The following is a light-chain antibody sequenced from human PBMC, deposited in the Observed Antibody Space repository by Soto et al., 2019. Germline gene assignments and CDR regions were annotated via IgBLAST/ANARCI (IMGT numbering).Light chain of an antibody. CDR2: DVN. V-gene: IGLV2-14*03. CDR1: SSDIGAYNF. CDR3: TSWTTSTTMI. J-gene: IGLJ2*01. Sequence: QSALTQPASVSGSPGQSITISCTGTSSDIGAYNFVSSYQQHPGKAPKLMLYDVNIRPSGVSNRFSGSKSGNTASLTISGLQAEDVADYYCTSWTTSTTMIFGGGTKLTVL.